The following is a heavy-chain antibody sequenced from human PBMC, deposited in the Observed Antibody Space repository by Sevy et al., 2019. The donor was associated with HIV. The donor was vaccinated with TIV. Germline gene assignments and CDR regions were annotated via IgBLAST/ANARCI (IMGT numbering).Heavy chain of an antibody. Sequence: SETLSLTCAVYGGSFSGYYWSWIRQPPGKGLEWIGEINHSRSTNYNPSLKSRVTISVDTSKNQFSLKLSSVTAADTAVYYCARGYYGSGSYYNVRYYYYGMDVWGQGTTVTVSS. J-gene: IGHJ6*02. CDR3: ARGYYGSGSYYNVRYYYYGMDV. D-gene: IGHD3-10*01. V-gene: IGHV4-34*01. CDR2: INHSRST. CDR1: GGSFSGYY.